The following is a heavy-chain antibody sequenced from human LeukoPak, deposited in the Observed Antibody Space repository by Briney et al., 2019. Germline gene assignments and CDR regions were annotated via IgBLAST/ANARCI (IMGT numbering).Heavy chain of an antibody. CDR2: IYYIGST. J-gene: IGHJ3*02. Sequence: SETLSLTCAVSGDSISSYYWSWIRQPPGKGLEWIGYIYYIGSTNYNPSLKSRVTISVDTSKNQFSLKLSSVTAADTAVYYCARDYAFDIWGQGTMVTVSS. CDR3: ARDYAFDI. V-gene: IGHV4-59*01. CDR1: GDSISSYY.